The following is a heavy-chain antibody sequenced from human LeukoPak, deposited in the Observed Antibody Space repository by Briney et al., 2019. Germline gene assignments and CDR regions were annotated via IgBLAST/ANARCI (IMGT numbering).Heavy chain of an antibody. D-gene: IGHD6-19*01. Sequence: PSETLSLTCTVSGGSISSNYWSWIRQPPGKGLEWIGYIYDSGTTNYNPSLKSRVTISEDTSKNQFSLKLSSVTAADTAVYYCARSTGGWSYFDYWGQGTLVTVSS. J-gene: IGHJ4*02. CDR1: GGSISSNY. V-gene: IGHV4-59*01. CDR3: ARSTGGWSYFDY. CDR2: IYDSGTT.